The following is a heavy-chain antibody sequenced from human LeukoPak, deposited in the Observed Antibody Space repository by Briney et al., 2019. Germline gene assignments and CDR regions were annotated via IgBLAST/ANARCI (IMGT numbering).Heavy chain of an antibody. Sequence: GGSLRLSCAASGFTFSSYAMHWVRQAPGKGLEWVAVISYDGSNKYYADSVKGRFTFSRDNSKNTLYLQMNSLRAEDTAVYYCARDLGPVATAGTEFDYWGQGTLVTVSS. CDR3: ARDLGPVATAGTEFDY. CDR1: GFTFSSYA. CDR2: ISYDGSNK. J-gene: IGHJ4*02. V-gene: IGHV3-30*04. D-gene: IGHD6-13*01.